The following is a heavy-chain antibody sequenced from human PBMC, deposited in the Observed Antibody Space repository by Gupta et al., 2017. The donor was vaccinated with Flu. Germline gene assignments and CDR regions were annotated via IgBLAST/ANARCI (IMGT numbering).Heavy chain of an antibody. J-gene: IGHJ4*02. CDR3: ARVRWELLGHDY. Sequence: QVQLQESGPGLVKPSETLSLTCAVSGYSISSGYYWGWIRQPPGKGLEWIGSIYHSGSTYYNPSLKSRVTISVDTSKNQFSLKLSSVTAADTAVYYCARVRWELLGHDYWGQGTLVTVSS. CDR1: GYSISSGYY. D-gene: IGHD1-26*01. V-gene: IGHV4-38-2*01. CDR2: IYHSGST.